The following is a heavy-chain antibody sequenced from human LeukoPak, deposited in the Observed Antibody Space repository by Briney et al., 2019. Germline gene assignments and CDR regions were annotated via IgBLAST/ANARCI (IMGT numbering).Heavy chain of an antibody. CDR2: IYQSGST. V-gene: IGHV4-38-2*01. CDR1: DFSISSGYY. J-gene: IGHJ4*02. D-gene: IGHD4-17*01. Sequence: PSETLSLTCAVSDFSISSGYYGGWIRQPPGKGLEWIGNIYQSGSTYYNPSLKSRVTISVDTSKNRFSLWLSSVTAADTAVYYCARVSTNYGLAYWGQRTLVTASS. CDR3: ARVSTNYGLAY.